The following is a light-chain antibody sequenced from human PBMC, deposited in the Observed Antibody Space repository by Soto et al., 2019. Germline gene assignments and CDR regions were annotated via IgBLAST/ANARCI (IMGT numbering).Light chain of an antibody. V-gene: IGKV1-33*01. Sequence: DIQMTQSPSSLSASVGDRVTITRQASRAMRNYLNWYQQRPGKAPKLLIYGGSTLETRVPSRFSGRGSATVFTLTISGLQPEDVGTYYCQQYDVLPPTFGGGTKVDIK. CDR2: GGS. CDR3: QQYDVLPPT. CDR1: RAMRNY. J-gene: IGKJ4*01.